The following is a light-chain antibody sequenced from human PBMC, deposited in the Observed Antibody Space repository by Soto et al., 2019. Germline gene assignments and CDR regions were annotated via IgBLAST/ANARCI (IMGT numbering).Light chain of an antibody. Sequence: DIQMTQSPSSLSASVGDRVTITCRASQSISSYLNWYQQKPGKAPKLMIYAASSLQSGVPSRFSGSVSGTDLTLTISSLQPEDFATYYCQQSYSTPFSFGGGTKVEIK. CDR2: AAS. J-gene: IGKJ4*01. V-gene: IGKV1-39*01. CDR3: QQSYSTPFS. CDR1: QSISSY.